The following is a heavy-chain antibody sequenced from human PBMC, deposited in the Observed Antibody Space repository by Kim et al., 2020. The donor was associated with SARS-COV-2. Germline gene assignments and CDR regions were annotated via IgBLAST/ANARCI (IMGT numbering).Heavy chain of an antibody. CDR2: ISSSSSYI. CDR1: GFTFSSYS. D-gene: IGHD6-19*01. V-gene: IGHV3-21*01. CDR3: ARESSSIAVAGVSWFDP. J-gene: IGHJ5*02. Sequence: GGSLRLSCAASGFTFSSYSMNWVRQAPGKGLEWVSSISSSSSYIYYADSVKGRFTISRDNAKNSLYLQMNSLRAEDTAVYYCARESSSIAVAGVSWFDPWGQGTLVTVSS.